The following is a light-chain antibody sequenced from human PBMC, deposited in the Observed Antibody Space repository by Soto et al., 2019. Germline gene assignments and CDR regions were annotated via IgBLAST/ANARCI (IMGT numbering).Light chain of an antibody. J-gene: IGLJ1*01. CDR3: ASYASTSIWV. CDR2: EVS. CDR1: SSDVGGYNF. Sequence: QSVLTQPASVSGSPGQSITISCTGSSSDVGGYNFVSWYQQYPGKAPKVMIYEVSNRPSGVSYRFSGSKSGNTASLTISGLQAEDEADYYCASYASTSIWVFGTGTKLTVL. V-gene: IGLV2-14*01.